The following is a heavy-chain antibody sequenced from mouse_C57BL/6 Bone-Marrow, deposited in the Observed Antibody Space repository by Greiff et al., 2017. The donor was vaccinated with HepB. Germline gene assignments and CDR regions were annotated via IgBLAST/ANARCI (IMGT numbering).Heavy chain of an antibody. CDR2: IYPGSGST. J-gene: IGHJ2*01. CDR1: GYTFTSYW. D-gene: IGHD2-3*01. V-gene: IGHV1-55*01. Sequence: QVQLKQPGAELVKPGASVKMSCKASGYTFTSYWMTWVKQRPGQGLEWIGDIYPGSGSTNYNEKFKSKATLTVDTSSSTAYMQLSSLTSEDSAVYYCEGYDRYFDYWGQGTTLTVSS. CDR3: EGYDRYFDY.